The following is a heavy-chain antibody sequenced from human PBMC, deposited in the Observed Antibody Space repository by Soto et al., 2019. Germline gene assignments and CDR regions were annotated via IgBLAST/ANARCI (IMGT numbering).Heavy chain of an antibody. CDR3: SRSLNA. J-gene: IGHJ5*02. D-gene: IGHD2-8*01. Sequence: GGSLRLSCAASGFTFSSYWMDWVRQTPGKGLEWVANINQDGSEKNYVDSVKGRFTISRDNAKNSLYLQMSSLTAEDSALYYCSRSLNAWGQGTLVTVSS. V-gene: IGHV3-7*01. CDR2: INQDGSEK. CDR1: GFTFSSYW.